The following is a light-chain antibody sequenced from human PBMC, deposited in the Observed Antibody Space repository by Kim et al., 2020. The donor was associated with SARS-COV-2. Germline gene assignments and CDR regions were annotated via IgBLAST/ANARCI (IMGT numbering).Light chain of an antibody. CDR1: QSIDTY. V-gene: IGKV3-11*01. CDR3: QQRNSWPPAVT. CDR2: DAS. J-gene: IGKJ4*01. Sequence: SLSPGERATLSCRASQSIDTYLAWYQQRPGQAPRLLVYDASNRATGVPDRFSGSGSGTDFTLTISSLEPEDFSTYYCQQRNSWPPAVTFGGGTKLEIK.